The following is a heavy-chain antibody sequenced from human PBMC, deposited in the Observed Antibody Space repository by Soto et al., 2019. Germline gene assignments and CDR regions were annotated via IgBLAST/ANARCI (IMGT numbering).Heavy chain of an antibody. CDR3: GGHFALDYGAGTMGPYGV. J-gene: IGHJ3*01. Sequence: QLQLQESGPGLVKPSETLSLTCTVSGGSISSSIYYWGWIRQPPGKGPEWVGSISNSGTTYYNPSLKSRVTISVDTSENQCSLKLSSVTAADTAVYYCGGHFALDYGAGTMGPYGVWGQGTMVIVSS. D-gene: IGHD3-10*01. CDR1: GGSISSSIYY. CDR2: ISNSGTT. V-gene: IGHV4-39*01.